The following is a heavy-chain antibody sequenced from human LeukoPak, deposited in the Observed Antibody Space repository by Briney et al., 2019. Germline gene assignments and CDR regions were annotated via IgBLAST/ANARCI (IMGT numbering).Heavy chain of an antibody. D-gene: IGHD6-19*01. V-gene: IGHV3-66*02. Sequence: PGGSLRLSCAASGFSVSSNYMNWVRQAPGMGLEWVSAIYTGGTTYYADSGKGRFTISRDNSKNTLYLQMNSLRAEDSAVYFCARDKLGSGYSSDFDCWGQGTLVTVSS. J-gene: IGHJ4*02. CDR1: GFSVSSNY. CDR2: IYTGGTT. CDR3: ARDKLGSGYSSDFDC.